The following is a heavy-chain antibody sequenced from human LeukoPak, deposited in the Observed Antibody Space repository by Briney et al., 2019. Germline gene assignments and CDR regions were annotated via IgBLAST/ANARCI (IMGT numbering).Heavy chain of an antibody. Sequence: SETLSLTCAVYGGSLSGNYWSWIRQPPGKGLEWIGEINHSGSTNYNPSLKSRVTISVDTSKNQFSLKLSSVTAADTAVYYCARGGITISGGPSLLDNWGQGTLVTVSS. D-gene: IGHD3-3*01. J-gene: IGHJ4*02. CDR1: GGSLSGNY. CDR3: ARGGITISGGPSLLDN. CDR2: INHSGST. V-gene: IGHV4-34*01.